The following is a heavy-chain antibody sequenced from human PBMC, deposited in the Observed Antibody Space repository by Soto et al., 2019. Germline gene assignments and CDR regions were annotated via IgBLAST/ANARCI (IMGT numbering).Heavy chain of an antibody. CDR2: IIPIFGTA. V-gene: IGHV1-69*13. CDR1: GCTFSSYA. Sequence: SVKVSCKASGCTFSSYAISWVRQAPGQGLEWMGGIIPIFGTANYAQKFQGRVTITADESTSTAYMELSSLRSEDTAVYYCARERDRGASSYLSAGSYFDYWGQGTLVTVSS. CDR3: ARERDRGASSYLSAGSYFDY. J-gene: IGHJ4*02. D-gene: IGHD3-16*02.